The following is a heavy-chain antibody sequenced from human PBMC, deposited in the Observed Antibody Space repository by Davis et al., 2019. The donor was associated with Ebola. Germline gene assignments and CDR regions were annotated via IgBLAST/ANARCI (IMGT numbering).Heavy chain of an antibody. D-gene: IGHD2-8*01. V-gene: IGHV3-7*03. Sequence: GESLKIPCAASGFTFSSYWMSWVRQAPGKGLEWVANIKQDGSEKYYVDSVKGRFTISRDNAKNSLYLQMNSLRAEDTAVYYCARTKQTHNWFDPWGQGTLVTVSS. J-gene: IGHJ5*02. CDR2: IKQDGSEK. CDR3: ARTKQTHNWFDP. CDR1: GFTFSSYW.